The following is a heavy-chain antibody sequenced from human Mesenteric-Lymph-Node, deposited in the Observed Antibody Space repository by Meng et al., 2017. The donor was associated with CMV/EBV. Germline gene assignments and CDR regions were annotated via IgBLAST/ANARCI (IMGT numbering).Heavy chain of an antibody. D-gene: IGHD5-24*01. Sequence: GGSLRLSCAASGFTVGNNYMNWVRQAPGKGLEWISALYPGGNTYYADSRFTISRDNSKNALYLQMNNLRAEDTAVYYCARCRDGHNYLNDWGQGTLVTVSS. CDR1: GFTVGNNY. CDR3: ARCRDGHNYLND. J-gene: IGHJ4*02. V-gene: IGHV3-53*01. CDR2: LYPGGNT.